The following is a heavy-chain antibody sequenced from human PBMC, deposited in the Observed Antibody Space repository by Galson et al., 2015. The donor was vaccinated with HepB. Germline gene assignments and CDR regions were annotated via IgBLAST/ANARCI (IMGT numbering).Heavy chain of an antibody. CDR1: GFTFSSYA. V-gene: IGHV3-30*04. Sequence: FLRLSCAASGFTFSSYALHWVRQAPGKGLEWVAVISYAGSNKYDADAVEGRFTISRDNSKNTLYLQMNSLRAEDTAVYYCARDYASSWYFNHYYGMDVWGQGTTVTVSS. CDR3: ARDYASSWYFNHYYGMDV. D-gene: IGHD6-13*01. CDR2: ISYAGSNK. J-gene: IGHJ6*02.